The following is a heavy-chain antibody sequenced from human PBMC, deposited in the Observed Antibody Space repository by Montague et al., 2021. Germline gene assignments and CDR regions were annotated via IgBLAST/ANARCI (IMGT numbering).Heavy chain of an antibody. CDR2: IHYTGST. Sequence: SETLSLTCTVSGDSISSYYWTWIRQPPGKGLEWIGYIHYTGSTDYNPSLKNRVTISVDTYKQLFSLRLNSVTAADTAIYYCATWRGGDDSDAYHYYMNVWGKGATVTVSS. J-gene: IGHJ6*03. CDR3: ATWRGGDDSDAYHYYMNV. V-gene: IGHV4-59*01. CDR1: GDSISSYY. D-gene: IGHD2-21*02.